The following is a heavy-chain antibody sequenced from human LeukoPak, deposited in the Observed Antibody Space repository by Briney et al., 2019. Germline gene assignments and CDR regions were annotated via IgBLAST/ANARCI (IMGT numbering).Heavy chain of an antibody. CDR1: GYTLIDYY. D-gene: IGHD4-11*01. V-gene: IGHV1-2*02. CDR2: INPKDGGT. J-gene: IGHJ5*02. Sequence: ASVKVSCKASGYTLIDYYMHWVRQAPGQGLEWMGYINPKDGGTKYAQRFQDRVTMTRGTSINTAYMELSSLRSDDTAVYYCARDRPHQQLMPWGQGTLVTVSS. CDR3: ARDRPHQQLMP.